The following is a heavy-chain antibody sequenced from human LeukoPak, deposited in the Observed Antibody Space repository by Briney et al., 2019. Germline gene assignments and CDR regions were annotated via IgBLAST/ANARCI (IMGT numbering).Heavy chain of an antibody. D-gene: IGHD5-12*01. J-gene: IGHJ4*02. CDR1: GFTLSSYA. CDR3: AKGFRYSGYVGGDY. CDR2: INGSGGST. Sequence: PGGSLRLSCAASGFTLSSYAMSGVRQAPGEGLEWVSAINGSGGSTYYADSVKVRFTISRDNSKNTLYLQMNSHRAEDTAVYDCAKGFRYSGYVGGDYWGQGTLVTVSS. V-gene: IGHV3-23*01.